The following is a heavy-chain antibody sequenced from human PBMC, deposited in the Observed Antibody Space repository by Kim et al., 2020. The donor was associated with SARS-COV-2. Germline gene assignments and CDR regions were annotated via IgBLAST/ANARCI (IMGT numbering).Heavy chain of an antibody. CDR2: ISSSSSYI. CDR3: AKDGGRYCTCGVCLDAFDI. J-gene: IGHJ3*02. CDR1: GFTFSTYS. Sequence: GGSLRLSCTASGFTFSTYSMNWVRQAPGKGLEWVSSISSSSSYIYYADSVKGRFTISRDNAKNSLYLQMNSLRAEDTAVYYCAKDGGRYCTCGVCLDAFDIWGQGTMVTVSS. V-gene: IGHV3-21*01. D-gene: IGHD2-8*02.